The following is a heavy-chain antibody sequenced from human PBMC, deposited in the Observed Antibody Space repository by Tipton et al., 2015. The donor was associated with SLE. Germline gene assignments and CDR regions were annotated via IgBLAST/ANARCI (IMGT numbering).Heavy chain of an antibody. CDR2: IYYSGST. D-gene: IGHD2-2*01. J-gene: IGHJ6*02. V-gene: IGHV4-59*01. Sequence: TLSLTCTVSGGSISSYYWSWIRQPPGKGLEWIGYIYYSGSTNYNPSLKSRVTISVDTSKNQFSLKLSSVTAADTAVYYCARGPAASYYYYYGMDVWGQGTTVTVSS. CDR1: GGSISSYY. CDR3: ARGPAASYYYYYGMDV.